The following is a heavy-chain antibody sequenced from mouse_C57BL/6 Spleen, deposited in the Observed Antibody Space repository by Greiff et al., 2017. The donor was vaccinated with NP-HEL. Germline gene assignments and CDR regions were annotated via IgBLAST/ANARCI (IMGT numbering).Heavy chain of an antibody. CDR3: ARLDDYDTAFAY. V-gene: IGHV1-53*01. CDR2: INPSNGGT. J-gene: IGHJ3*01. D-gene: IGHD2-4*01. CDR1: GYTFTSYW. Sequence: LVESGTELVKPGASVKLSCKASGYTFTSYWMHWVKQRPGQGLEWIGNINPSNGGTNYNEKFKSKATLTVDKSSSTAYMQLSSLTSADSAVYYCARLDDYDTAFAYWGQGTLVTVSA.